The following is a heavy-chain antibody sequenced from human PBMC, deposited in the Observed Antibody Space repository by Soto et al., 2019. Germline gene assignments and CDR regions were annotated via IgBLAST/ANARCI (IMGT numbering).Heavy chain of an antibody. V-gene: IGHV1-69*06. CDR1: GGTFSDFA. CDR2: IVPRFGSP. CDR3: ARDRIQLRLGKYSCNGMDA. J-gene: IGHJ6*02. Sequence: QVQLVQSGAEMRKPGSSLRVSCKASGGTFSDFAFSWVRQAPGQGLEWMGGIVPRFGSPNYAQKFGGRVTISADTYTSTVYMEVSSLRFDDTADYFCARDRIQLRLGKYSCNGMDAWGQGTTITVSS. D-gene: IGHD3-16*01.